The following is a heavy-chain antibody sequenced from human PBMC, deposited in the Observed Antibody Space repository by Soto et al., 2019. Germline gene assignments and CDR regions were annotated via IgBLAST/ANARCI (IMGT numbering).Heavy chain of an antibody. J-gene: IGHJ6*02. CDR3: ARDQGITTFGVYSMYYNGMDV. CDR2: IYPGDSDT. D-gene: IGHD3-3*01. V-gene: IGHV5-51*01. Sequence: PGESLKISCKGSGYSFTSYWIGWVRQMPGKGLEWMGIIYPGDSDTRYSPSFQGQVTLTTDTSTSTAYMDLRSLRSDDTAVYYCARDQGITTFGVYSMYYNGMDVWGPGTTVTVSS. CDR1: GYSFTSYW.